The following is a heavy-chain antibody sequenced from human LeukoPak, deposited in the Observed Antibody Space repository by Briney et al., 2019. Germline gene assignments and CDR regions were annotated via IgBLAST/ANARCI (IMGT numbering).Heavy chain of an antibody. Sequence: GGSLRLSCAASGFTFSSYAMNWVRQAPGKGLEWVSGISDSGAGTYYSDSVKGRFTISRDNSKNTLYLQMNSLRADDTAVYYCAIAKGPVDIVVAATGVFGYWGQGTLVTVSS. J-gene: IGHJ4*02. V-gene: IGHV3-23*01. CDR1: GFTFSSYA. CDR3: AIAKGPVDIVVAATGVFGY. D-gene: IGHD6-19*01. CDR2: ISDSGAGT.